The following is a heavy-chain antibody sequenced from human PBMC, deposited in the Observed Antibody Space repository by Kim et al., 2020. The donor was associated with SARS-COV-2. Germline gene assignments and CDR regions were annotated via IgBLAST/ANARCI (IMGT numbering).Heavy chain of an antibody. CDR2: IIPIFGTA. V-gene: IGHV1-69*13. CDR1: GGTFSSYA. Sequence: SVKVSCKASGGTFSSYAISWVRQAPGQGLEWMGGIIPIFGTANYAQKFQGRVTITADESTSTAYMELSSLRSEDTAVYYCARDVTYYYDSSANWFDPWGQGTLVTVSS. CDR3: ARDVTYYYDSSANWFDP. J-gene: IGHJ5*02. D-gene: IGHD3-22*01.